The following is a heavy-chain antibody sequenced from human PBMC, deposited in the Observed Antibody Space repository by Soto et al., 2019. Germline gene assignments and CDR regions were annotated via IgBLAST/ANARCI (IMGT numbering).Heavy chain of an antibody. J-gene: IGHJ4*01. Sequence: EVQLLESGGGLVKPGGSLRLSCAASGFIFGNAWINWVRQAPGKGLEWVGRIKSKTEGGTTDYAAPVKGRLAISRDDAKYIVYMQINSRKIEDTAVYFCSTYSYINMIVVLLDHWGHGNLVTVSS. CDR2: IKSKTEGGTT. CDR3: STYSYINMIVVLLDH. CDR1: GFIFGNAW. D-gene: IGHD3-22*01. V-gene: IGHV3-15*07.